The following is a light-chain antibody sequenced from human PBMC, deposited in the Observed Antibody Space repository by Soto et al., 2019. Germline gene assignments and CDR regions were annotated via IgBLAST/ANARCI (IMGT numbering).Light chain of an antibody. Sequence: DIQMTQSPSSLSASVGDRVTITCRASQSIDSYLNWYQQKPGKAPKLLIYAASSLQSGVPSRFSGSGSGTDFTLSISSLQPEDFATYYCQQSHRTSYTFGQGTKLET. CDR2: AAS. CDR1: QSIDSY. J-gene: IGKJ2*01. CDR3: QQSHRTSYT. V-gene: IGKV1-39*01.